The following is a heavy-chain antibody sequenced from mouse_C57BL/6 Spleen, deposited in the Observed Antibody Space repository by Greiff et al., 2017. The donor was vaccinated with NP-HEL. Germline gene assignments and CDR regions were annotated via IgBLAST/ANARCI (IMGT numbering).Heavy chain of an antibody. CDR1: GYSITSGYY. V-gene: IGHV3-6*01. CDR3: ARVGVGGAMDY. J-gene: IGHJ4*01. D-gene: IGHD3-1*01. CDR2: ISYDGSN. Sequence: EVKLQESGPGLVKPSQSLSLTCSVTGYSITSGYYWNWIRQFPGNKLEWMGYISYDGSNNYNPSLKNRISITRDISKNQFFLKLNSVTTEDTATYYCARVGVGGAMDYWGQGTSVTVSS.